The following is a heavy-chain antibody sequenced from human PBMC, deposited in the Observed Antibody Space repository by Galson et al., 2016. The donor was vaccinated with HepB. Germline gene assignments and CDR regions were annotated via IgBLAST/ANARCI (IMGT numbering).Heavy chain of an antibody. D-gene: IGHD3-10*01. Sequence: SLRLSCAASGFTFSSYAMRWVRQAPGKGLEWVAVISYDGSNKYFAASVKGRLTISRDNSKNTLYLQMNSLRAEDTAVYYCAKDALFYGSGNYVHYWGQGTLVTVSS. V-gene: IGHV3-30*04. J-gene: IGHJ4*02. CDR3: AKDALFYGSGNYVHY. CDR1: GFTFSSYA. CDR2: ISYDGSNK.